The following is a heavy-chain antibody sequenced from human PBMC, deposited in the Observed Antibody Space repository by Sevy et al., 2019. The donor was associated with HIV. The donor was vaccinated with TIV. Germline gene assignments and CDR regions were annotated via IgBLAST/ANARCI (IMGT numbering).Heavy chain of an antibody. CDR1: GFTFNTHA. Sequence: GGSLRLSCAASGFTFNTHAMNWVRQAPGKGLEWVSVISGIGSSTYYADPVKGRFTISGANSKNTLYLQMNILRADATAVYYCAKALNPALESMIEVIFRSLKGFDVWGQGTMVTVSS. CDR3: AKALNPALESMIEVIFRSLKGFDV. CDR2: ISGIGSST. D-gene: IGHD3-22*01. V-gene: IGHV3-23*01. J-gene: IGHJ3*01.